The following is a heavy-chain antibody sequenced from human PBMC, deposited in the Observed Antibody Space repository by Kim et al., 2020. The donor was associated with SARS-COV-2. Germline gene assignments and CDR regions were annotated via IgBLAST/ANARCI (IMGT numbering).Heavy chain of an antibody. CDR2: VSPYSGDT. CDR3: ARDRLLYNPSRSRGGKVENWRFDP. V-gene: IGHV1-18*01. D-gene: IGHD2-8*01. J-gene: IGHJ5*02. CDR1: GYTFPYYG. Sequence: ASVKVSCKTSGYTFPYYGISWVRQAPGRGLEWMGWVSPYSGDTNYAQKLQGRVTMTTDTSTSTAYMELRSLRSDDTAVYYCARDRLLYNPSRSRGGKVENWRFDPWGQGTLVTVSS.